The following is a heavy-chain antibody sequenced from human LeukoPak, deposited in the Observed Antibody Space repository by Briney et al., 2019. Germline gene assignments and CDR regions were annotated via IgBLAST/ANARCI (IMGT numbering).Heavy chain of an antibody. D-gene: IGHD6-19*01. V-gene: IGHV1-2*02. CDR2: INPNSGGT. Sequence: ASVKVSCKASGYTFTGYYMHWVRQAPGQGLEWMGWINPNSGGTNYAQKFQGRVTMTRDMSTSTVYMELSSLRSEDTAVYYCARARGIAVAGMEDYWGQGTLVTVSS. CDR1: GYTFTGYY. J-gene: IGHJ4*02. CDR3: ARARGIAVAGMEDY.